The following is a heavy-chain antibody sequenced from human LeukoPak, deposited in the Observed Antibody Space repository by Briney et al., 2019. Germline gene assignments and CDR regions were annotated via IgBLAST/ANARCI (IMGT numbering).Heavy chain of an antibody. CDR3: ATGGYYFDF. D-gene: IGHD3-10*01. CDR2: ISDSGHDT. Sequence: PGVSLRLPCAASGFTFPNYDMSWVRQAPGKGLEWVSTISDSGHDTSYADSVKGRFTISRDNSKNTLYLQMSSLRAEDTALYYCATGGYYFDFWGQGTLVTVSS. J-gene: IGHJ4*02. CDR1: GFTFPNYD. V-gene: IGHV3-23*01.